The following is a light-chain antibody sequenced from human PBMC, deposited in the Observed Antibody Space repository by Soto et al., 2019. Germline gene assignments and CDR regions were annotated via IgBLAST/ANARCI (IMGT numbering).Light chain of an antibody. V-gene: IGKV3-15*01. CDR3: QQYDNWPWT. CDR1: QSISGT. CDR2: GAS. J-gene: IGKJ1*01. Sequence: DIVLTQSPGTLSLSPGERATLSCRASQSISGTLAWYQHKPGQAPRLLIYGASTRAAGFPARFSGSGSGTDFTLTISSLQSEDFAVYYCQQYDNWPWTFGQGTKVDIK.